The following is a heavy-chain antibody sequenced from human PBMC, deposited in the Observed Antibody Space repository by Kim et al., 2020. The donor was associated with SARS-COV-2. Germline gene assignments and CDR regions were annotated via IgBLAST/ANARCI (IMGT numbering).Heavy chain of an antibody. V-gene: IGHV4-39*01. Sequence: PALKGRVTISVDTSQNQFSLKLSSVTAADTAVYYCASYSSSWYGWNWFDPWGQGTLVTVSS. CDR3: ASYSSSWYGWNWFDP. D-gene: IGHD6-13*01. J-gene: IGHJ5*02.